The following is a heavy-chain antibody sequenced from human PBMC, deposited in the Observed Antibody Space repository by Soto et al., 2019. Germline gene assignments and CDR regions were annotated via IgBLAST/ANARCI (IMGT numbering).Heavy chain of an antibody. V-gene: IGHV4-4*02. CDR1: GGSIGSSNW. D-gene: IGHD4-17*01. CDR2: IYHSGST. CDR3: ARAHGNYYYGMDV. Sequence: SETLSLTCAVSGGSIGSSNWWSWVRQPPGKGLEWIGEIYHSGSTNYNPSLKSRVTISVDKSKNQFSLKLSSVTAADTAVYYCARAHGNYYYGMDVWGQGTTVTVSS. J-gene: IGHJ6*02.